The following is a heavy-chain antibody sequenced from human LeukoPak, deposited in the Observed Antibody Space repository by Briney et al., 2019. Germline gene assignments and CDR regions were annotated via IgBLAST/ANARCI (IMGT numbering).Heavy chain of an antibody. Sequence: SETLSLTCTVSGGSISSVGYYWGWIRQPPGKGLEWVATIHNTGNTNYNPSLKSRVTISIDTSRNQISLRLSSVTAADTAVYYCAKSHLGVPHDYWGRGTLVTVSS. CDR3: AKSHLGVPHDY. D-gene: IGHD3-3*01. J-gene: IGHJ4*02. V-gene: IGHV4-39*01. CDR1: GGSISSVGYY. CDR2: IHNTGNT.